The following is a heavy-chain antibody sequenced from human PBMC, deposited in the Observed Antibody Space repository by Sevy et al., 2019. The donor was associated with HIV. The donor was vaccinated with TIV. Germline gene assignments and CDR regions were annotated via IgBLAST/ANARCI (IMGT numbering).Heavy chain of an antibody. CDR1: GFTFSSYW. Sequence: GGSLRLSCAASGFTFSSYWMSWVRQAPGKGLEWVANIKQDGSGKYYVDSVKGRFTISRDNAKNSLYLQMNSLRAEDTAVYYCARGYYYDSNAFDIWGQGTMVTVSS. CDR3: ARGYYYDSNAFDI. D-gene: IGHD3-22*01. V-gene: IGHV3-7*03. CDR2: IKQDGSGK. J-gene: IGHJ3*02.